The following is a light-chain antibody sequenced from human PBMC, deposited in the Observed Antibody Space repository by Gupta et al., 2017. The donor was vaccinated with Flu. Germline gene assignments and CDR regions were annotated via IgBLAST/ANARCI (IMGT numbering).Light chain of an antibody. CDR2: DAF. J-gene: IGKJ4*02. CDR3: QQYDNHPRT. V-gene: IGKV1-33*01. Sequence: IEMTLSPSSLSASVGDRVTITCQASQDISNYLGWYQQKAGKAPKFLIYDAFNLETGVPSRFSGSGSGTDFTFTISSLQPEDIATYYCQQYDNHPRTFGGGTKVEIK. CDR1: QDISNY.